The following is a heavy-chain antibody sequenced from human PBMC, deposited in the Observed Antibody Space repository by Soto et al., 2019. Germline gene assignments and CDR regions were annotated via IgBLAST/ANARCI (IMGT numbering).Heavy chain of an antibody. J-gene: IGHJ3*02. Sequence: SVKVSCKASGGTFSSYAISWVRQAPGQGLEWMGGIVPIFGTANYAQKFQGRVTITADESTSTAYMELSSLRSEDTAVYYCAKTYYYDSSAEFGIWGQGKIVTVSS. CDR1: GGTFSSYA. V-gene: IGHV1-69*13. CDR2: IVPIFGTA. CDR3: AKTYYYDSSAEFGI. D-gene: IGHD3-22*01.